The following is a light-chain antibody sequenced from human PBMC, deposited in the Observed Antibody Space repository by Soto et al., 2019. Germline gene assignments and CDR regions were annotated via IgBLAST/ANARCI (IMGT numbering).Light chain of an antibody. V-gene: IGKV3-20*01. CDR1: QSVSSSY. J-gene: IGKJ5*01. CDR2: GAS. Sequence: EIVLTQSPGTLSLSPGERATLSCRASQSVSSSYLARYQQKPGQAPRLLIYGASSRATGIPDRFSRSGSGTDFTLTITTLEPEGFPVYYCQQYGSSPPNTFGQGTRLEIK. CDR3: QQYGSSPPNT.